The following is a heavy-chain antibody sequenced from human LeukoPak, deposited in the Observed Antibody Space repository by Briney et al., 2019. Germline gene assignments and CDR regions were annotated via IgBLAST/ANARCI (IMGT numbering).Heavy chain of an antibody. CDR1: GVSISSSNSY. CDR2: IYYSGNT. CDR3: ARQTGSGLFILP. J-gene: IGHJ4*02. Sequence: KTSETQSLTCTVSGVSISSSNSYWGWIRQPPGKGLEWIGSIYYSGNTYYNASLKSQVSISIDTSKNQFSLRLTSVTAADTAVYYCARQTGSGLFILPGGQGTLVTVSS. D-gene: IGHD3/OR15-3a*01. V-gene: IGHV4-39*01.